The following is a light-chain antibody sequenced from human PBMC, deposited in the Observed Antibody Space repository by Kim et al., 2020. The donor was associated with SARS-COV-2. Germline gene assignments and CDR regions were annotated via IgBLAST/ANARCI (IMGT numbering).Light chain of an antibody. J-gene: IGLJ1*01. Sequence: QSALTQPASVSGSPGQSITIYCTGTSRDVGGYNFISWYQQHPGKAPKLMIYDVNKRPSGVSNRFSGSKSGNTASLTISGLQAEDEADYYCSSYTSSRTSVFGTGTKVTVL. CDR1: SRDVGGYNF. CDR2: DVN. CDR3: SSYTSSRTSV. V-gene: IGLV2-14*03.